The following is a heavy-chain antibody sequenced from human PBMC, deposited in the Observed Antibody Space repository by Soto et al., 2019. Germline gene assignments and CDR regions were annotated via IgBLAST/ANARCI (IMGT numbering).Heavy chain of an antibody. CDR3: ARDPLMTAAAGTQTYYYYGMDV. V-gene: IGHV1-69*13. Sequence: ASVKVSCKASGGNFSSYALSWVRQAPGQGLEWMGGIIPIFGTANYAQKFQGRVTITADESTSTAYMELSSLRSEDTAVYYCARDPLMTAAAGTQTYYYYGMDVWGQVTTGTVSS. J-gene: IGHJ6*02. CDR1: GGNFSSYA. D-gene: IGHD6-13*01. CDR2: IIPIFGTA.